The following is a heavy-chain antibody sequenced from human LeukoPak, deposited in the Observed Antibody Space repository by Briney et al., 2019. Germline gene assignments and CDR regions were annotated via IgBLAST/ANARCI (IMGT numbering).Heavy chain of an antibody. CDR1: GGTFISYA. Sequence: SVKVSCTASGGTFISYAISWVRQAPGQGFEWMGGIIPIFGTANYAQKFQGRVTITADESASTAYMELSSLRSEDTAVYYCARDQEAFDYWGQGTLVTVSS. CDR3: ARDQEAFDY. V-gene: IGHV1-69*13. CDR2: IIPIFGTA. J-gene: IGHJ4*02.